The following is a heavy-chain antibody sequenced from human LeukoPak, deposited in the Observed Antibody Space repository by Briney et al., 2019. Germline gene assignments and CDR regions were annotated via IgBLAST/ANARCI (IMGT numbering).Heavy chain of an antibody. V-gene: IGHV4-4*08. CDR2: IYSGGTT. CDR3: ARERGANLTSVTTSRYFDY. J-gene: IGHJ4*02. D-gene: IGHD4-17*01. CDR1: AASISSYY. Sequence: PSETLSLTCSVSAASISSYYWSWIRQPPGKKLEWIGYIYSGGTTNCRRTSKSRATMSRDTSNNEFSLNTRSANAAGTAVDYCARERGANLTSVTTSRYFDYWGQGALVTVSS.